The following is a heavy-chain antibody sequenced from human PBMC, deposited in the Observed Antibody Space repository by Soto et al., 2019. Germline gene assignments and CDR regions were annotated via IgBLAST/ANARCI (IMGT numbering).Heavy chain of an antibody. D-gene: IGHD3-16*01. CDR1: GDSIRSSSHY. Sequence: SETLSLTCTVSGDSIRSSSHYWAWNRQPPGKGLEWIGGFYYSGSPYYNPSLKSRVTMSVDTSKNHFSLKLSSVTAADTAVYYCARHLGGRYYYYYGMDVWGQGTTVTVSS. CDR2: FYYSGSP. J-gene: IGHJ6*02. V-gene: IGHV4-39*01. CDR3: ARHLGGRYYYYYGMDV.